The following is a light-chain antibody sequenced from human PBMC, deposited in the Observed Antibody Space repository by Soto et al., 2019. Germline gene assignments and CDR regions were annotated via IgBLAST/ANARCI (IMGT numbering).Light chain of an antibody. CDR3: SSYTTVNTLVS. CDR1: SSDIGNYNY. Sequence: QSALTQPASVSGSPGQSITISCTGTSSDIGNYNYVSWYQQHPGKAPKLIIYEVNNRPSGVSNRFSGSKSDNTASLTISGLQAEDEADYYCSSYTTVNTLVSFGTRTKLTVL. V-gene: IGLV2-14*01. CDR2: EVN. J-gene: IGLJ1*01.